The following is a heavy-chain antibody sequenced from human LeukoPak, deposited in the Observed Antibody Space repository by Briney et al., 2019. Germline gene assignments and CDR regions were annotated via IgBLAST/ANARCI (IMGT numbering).Heavy chain of an antibody. J-gene: IGHJ4*02. D-gene: IGHD5-12*01. CDR1: GGSISSNDYY. CDR2: IYYGRST. CDR3: ARRRIVATLDY. Sequence: SETLSLTCTVSGGSISSNDYYWAWIRQPPGKGLEWIGSIYYGRSTFYNPSLKSRVTISVDTSKNQFSLNLNSVTAADTAVYYCARRRIVATLDYWGQGILVTVSS. V-gene: IGHV4-39*01.